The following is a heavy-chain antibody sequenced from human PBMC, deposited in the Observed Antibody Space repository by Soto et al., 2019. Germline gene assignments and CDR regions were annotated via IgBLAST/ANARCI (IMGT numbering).Heavy chain of an antibody. CDR2: ISYDGSNK. CDR3: AKLYHRNLSSSWDVDYRMDV. J-gene: IGHJ6*02. D-gene: IGHD6-13*01. V-gene: IGHV3-30*18. CDR1: GFTFSSYG. Sequence: QVQLVESGGGVVQPGRSLRLSCAASGFTFSSYGMHWVRQAPGKGLEWVAVISYDGSNKYYADSVKGRFTISRDNSKNPLYLQMNSLRAEDTAVYYCAKLYHRNLSSSWDVDYRMDVWGQGTTVTVSS.